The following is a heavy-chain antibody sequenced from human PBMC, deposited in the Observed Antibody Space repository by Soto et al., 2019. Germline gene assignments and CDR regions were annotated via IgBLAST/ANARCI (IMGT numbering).Heavy chain of an antibody. CDR1: GDSVSSNSAA. CDR3: ARGRSLGYCSSTSCYLLGNWFDP. D-gene: IGHD2-2*01. J-gene: IGHJ5*02. Sequence: SQTLSLTCAISGDSVSSNSAAWNWIRQSPSRGLEWLGRTYYRSKWYNDYAVSVKSRITINPDTSKNQFSLQLNSVTPEDTAVYYCARGRSLGYCSSTSCYLLGNWFDPWGQGTLVTVSS. V-gene: IGHV6-1*01. CDR2: TYYRSKWYN.